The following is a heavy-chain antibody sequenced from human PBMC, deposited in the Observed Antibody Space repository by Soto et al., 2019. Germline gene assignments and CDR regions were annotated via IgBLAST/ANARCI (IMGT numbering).Heavy chain of an antibody. CDR2: IYYSGNT. CDR3: AREGGESSDGLYYFDS. V-gene: IGHV4-30-4*01. D-gene: IGHD3-16*01. J-gene: IGHJ4*02. CDR1: GGSTSSDNY. Sequence: TLSLTCTVSGGSTSSDNYWSWIRQPPGKGLEWVGHIYYSGNTDYNPSLKSRLAISIDTSKNQFSLKLSSVTAADTAVYFCAREGGESSDGLYYFDSWGQGSLVTVSS.